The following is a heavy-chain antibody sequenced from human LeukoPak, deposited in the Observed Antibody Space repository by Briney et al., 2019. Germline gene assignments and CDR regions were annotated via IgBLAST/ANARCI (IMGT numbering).Heavy chain of an antibody. V-gene: IGHV1-69*04. CDR2: IIPILGIA. CDR1: GGTFSSYA. Sequence: ATVKVSCKASGGTFSSYAISWVRQAPGQGLEWMGRIIPILGIANYAQKFQGRVTITADKSTSTAYMELSSLRSEDTAVYYCARSFTTGTLPYYYNGMDVWGQGTTVTVSS. J-gene: IGHJ6*02. CDR3: ARSFTTGTLPYYYNGMDV. D-gene: IGHD1-1*01.